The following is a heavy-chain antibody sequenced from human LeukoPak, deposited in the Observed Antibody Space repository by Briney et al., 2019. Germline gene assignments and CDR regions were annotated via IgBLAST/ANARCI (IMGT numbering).Heavy chain of an antibody. D-gene: IGHD6-13*01. Sequence: GGSLRLSCAASGFTFSSYAMHWVRQAPGKGLEWVAVISYDGSNKYYADSVKGRFTISRDNSKNTLYLQMNSLRAEDTAVYYCARGAPYSSSPYYFDYWGQGTLVTVSS. CDR2: ISYDGSNK. V-gene: IGHV3-30-3*01. J-gene: IGHJ4*02. CDR3: ARGAPYSSSPYYFDY. CDR1: GFTFSSYA.